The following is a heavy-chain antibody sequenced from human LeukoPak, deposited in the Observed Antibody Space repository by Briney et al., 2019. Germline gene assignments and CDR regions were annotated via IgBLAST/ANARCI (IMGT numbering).Heavy chain of an antibody. Sequence: PGGSLRLSCAASGFTVSSNYMSWVRQAPGKGLEWVSAISGSGGSTYYADSVKGRFTISRDNSKNTLYLQMNSLRAEDTAVYYCAKPEKNCDFWSADYWGQGTLVTVSS. CDR2: ISGSGGST. CDR3: AKPEKNCDFWSADY. J-gene: IGHJ4*02. CDR1: GFTVSSNY. V-gene: IGHV3-23*01. D-gene: IGHD3-3*01.